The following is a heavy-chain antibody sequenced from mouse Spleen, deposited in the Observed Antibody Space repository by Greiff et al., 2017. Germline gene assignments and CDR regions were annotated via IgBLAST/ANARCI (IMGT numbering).Heavy chain of an antibody. Sequence: EVQLQQSGPELVKPGASVKISCKASGYSFTGYFMNWVMQSHGKSLEWIGRINPYNGDTFYNQKFKGKATLTVDKSSSTAHMELRSLASEDSAVYYCATHYYGSTPNFDYWGQGTTLTVSS. CDR2: INPYNGDT. D-gene: IGHD1-1*01. V-gene: IGHV1-20*02. CDR3: ATHYYGSTPNFDY. J-gene: IGHJ2*01. CDR1: GYSFTGYF.